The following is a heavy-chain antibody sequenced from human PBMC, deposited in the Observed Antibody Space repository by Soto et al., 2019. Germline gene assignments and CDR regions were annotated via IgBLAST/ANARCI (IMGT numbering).Heavy chain of an antibody. J-gene: IGHJ4*02. CDR1: GGSISSGGYS. CDR3: ARGISGDYLDY. Sequence: PSETLSLTCAVSGGSISSGGYSWSWIRQPPGKGLEWIGYIYHSGSTYYNPSLKSRVTISVDRSKNQFSLKLSSVTAADTAVYYCARGISGDYLDYWGQGTLVTVS. CDR2: IYHSGST. D-gene: IGHD4-17*01. V-gene: IGHV4-30-2*01.